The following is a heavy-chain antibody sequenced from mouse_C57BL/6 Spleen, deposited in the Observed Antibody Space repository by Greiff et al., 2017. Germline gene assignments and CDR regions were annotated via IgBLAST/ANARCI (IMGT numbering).Heavy chain of an antibody. D-gene: IGHD2-5*01. J-gene: IGHJ3*01. Sequence: VQLQQPGAELVKPGASVKLSCKASGYTFTSYWMQWVKQRPGQGLEWIGEIDPSDSYTNYNQKFKGKATLTVDTSSSTAYMQRSSLTSEDSAVYYCARKGYSNWFAYWGQGTLVTVSA. CDR2: IDPSDSYT. V-gene: IGHV1-50*01. CDR1: GYTFTSYW. CDR3: ARKGYSNWFAY.